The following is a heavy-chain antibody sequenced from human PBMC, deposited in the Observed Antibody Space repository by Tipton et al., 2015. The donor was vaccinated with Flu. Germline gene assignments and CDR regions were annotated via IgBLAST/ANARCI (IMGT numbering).Heavy chain of an antibody. CDR3: ARDHPPSITVLGEITDYFGMDV. CDR1: GFTFSRYG. Sequence: SLRLSCAVSGFTFSRYGMSWVRQAPGKGLEWVSGFGAIGGKTYFADSVKGQFTISRDNFKNTLYLQMNSLRAEDTAVYYCARDHPPSITVLGEITDYFGMDVWGQGTTVTVSS. J-gene: IGHJ6*02. D-gene: IGHD3-3*01. CDR2: FGAIGGKT. V-gene: IGHV3-23*01.